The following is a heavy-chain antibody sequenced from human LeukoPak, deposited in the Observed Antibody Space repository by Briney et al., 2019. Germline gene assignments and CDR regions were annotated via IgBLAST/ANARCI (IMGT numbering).Heavy chain of an antibody. D-gene: IGHD2-2*01. CDR1: GGSISSGDYY. V-gene: IGHV4-30-4*01. CDR2: IYYSGST. J-gene: IGHJ4*02. Sequence: SETLSLTCTVSGGSISSGDYYWSWIRQPPGKGLEWIEYIYYSGSTYYNPSLKSRVTISVDTSKNQFSLKLSSVTAADTAVYYCARVWGPWGSSTSPFDYWGQGTLVTVSS. CDR3: ARVWGPWGSSTSPFDY.